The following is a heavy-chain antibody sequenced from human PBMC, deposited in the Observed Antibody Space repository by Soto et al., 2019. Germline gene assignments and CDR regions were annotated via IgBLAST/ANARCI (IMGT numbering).Heavy chain of an antibody. CDR1: GGSVSSGSYF. J-gene: IGHJ4*02. Sequence: QVQLQESGPGLVKPSETLSLTCTVSGGSVSSGSYFWSWIRQPPGKGLEWIGYIYNSGITYNPSPKSRATISVDTSNNQFSLKLTSVTAADTALYYCVRDGNYWGQGTLVTVSS. CDR3: VRDGNY. D-gene: IGHD1-26*01. CDR2: IYNSGIT. V-gene: IGHV4-61*01.